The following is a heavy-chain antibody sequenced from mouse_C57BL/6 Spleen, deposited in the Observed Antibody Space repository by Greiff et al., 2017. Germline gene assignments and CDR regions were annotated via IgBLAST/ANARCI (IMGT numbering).Heavy chain of an antibody. J-gene: IGHJ4*01. Sequence: QVQLQQSDAELVKPGASVKISCKVSGYTFTDHTIHWMKQRPEQGLEWIGYIYPRDGSTKYNEKFKGKATLTADKSSSTAYMQLNSLTSEDSAFYFCARWGYYDYDDYAMDYWGQGTSVTVSS. CDR1: GYTFTDHT. D-gene: IGHD2-4*01. CDR2: IYPRDGST. CDR3: ARWGYYDYDDYAMDY. V-gene: IGHV1-78*01.